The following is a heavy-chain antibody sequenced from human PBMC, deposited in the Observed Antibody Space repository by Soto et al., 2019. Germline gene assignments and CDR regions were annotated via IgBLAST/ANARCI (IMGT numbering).Heavy chain of an antibody. CDR3: AVDEPDDYGDYR. CDR1: GFTFSSYA. J-gene: IGHJ4*02. D-gene: IGHD4-17*01. CDR2: ISGSGGST. V-gene: IGHV3-23*01. Sequence: EVQLLESGGGLVQPGGSLRLSCAASGFTFSSYAMSWVRQAPGKGLEWVSTISGSGGSTYYADSVKGRFTISRDNSENTLYLQMNSLRAEDTALYYCAVDEPDDYGDYRWGQGTLVTVSS.